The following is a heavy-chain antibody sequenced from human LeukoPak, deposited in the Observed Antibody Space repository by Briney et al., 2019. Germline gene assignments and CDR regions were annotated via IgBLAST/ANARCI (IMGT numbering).Heavy chain of an antibody. J-gene: IGHJ4*02. V-gene: IGHV3-23*01. CDR2: ISGSGGST. Sequence: GGSLGLSCAVSGITVSNYGMSWVRQAPGKGLEWVAGISGSGGSTNYADSVEGRFTISRDNPKNTLYLKMNSLRAEDTAVYFCAKRGVVIRVILVGFHKEAYYFDSWGQGALVTVSS. CDR1: GITVSNYG. D-gene: IGHD3-22*01. CDR3: AKRGVVIRVILVGFHKEAYYFDS.